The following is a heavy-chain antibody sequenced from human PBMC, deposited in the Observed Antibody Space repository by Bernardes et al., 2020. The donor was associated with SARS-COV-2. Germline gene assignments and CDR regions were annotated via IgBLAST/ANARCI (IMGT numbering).Heavy chain of an antibody. Sequence: SETLSLTCAVSDDAISSGSFYWSWIRQPAGKGLEWVGRISASGSTYYNPSLKSRVTISVDTSKNQFSLKLSSVTAADTAVYYCSQVPAYQNGMDVWGQGTTVTVSS. CDR3: SQVPAYQNGMDV. V-gene: IGHV4-61*02. CDR2: ISASGST. CDR1: DDAISSGSFY. D-gene: IGHD2-2*01. J-gene: IGHJ6*02.